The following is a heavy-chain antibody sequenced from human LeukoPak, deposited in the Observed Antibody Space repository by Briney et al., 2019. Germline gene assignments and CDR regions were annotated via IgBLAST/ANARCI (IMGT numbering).Heavy chain of an antibody. J-gene: IGHJ4*02. CDR3: AREGQQRPLDY. CDR1: GGSISGYY. CDR2: ISTSGST. V-gene: IGHV4-4*07. Sequence: SETLSLTCTVSGGSISGYYWSRIRQPAGQGLEWIGRISTSGSTHCSPSLKSRVTMSVDTSRNQFSLNLSSVAAADTAVYYCAREGQQRPLDYWGQGTLVTVSS. D-gene: IGHD6-25*01.